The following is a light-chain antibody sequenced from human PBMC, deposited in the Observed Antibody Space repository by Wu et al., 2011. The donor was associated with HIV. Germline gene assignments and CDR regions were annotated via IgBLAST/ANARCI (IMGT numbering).Light chain of an antibody. J-gene: IGKJ2*01. CDR3: QQYGSSPYT. V-gene: IGKV3-20*01. CDR2: GAS. Sequence: ELVLTQSPGTLSLSPGERVTLSCRASLSVTSNYLAWYQQKPGQAPRLLIYGASNRAIGIPVRFSGSGSGTDFTLTISRLESEDFAVYYCQQYGSSPYTFGQGTKLEIK. CDR1: LSVTSNY.